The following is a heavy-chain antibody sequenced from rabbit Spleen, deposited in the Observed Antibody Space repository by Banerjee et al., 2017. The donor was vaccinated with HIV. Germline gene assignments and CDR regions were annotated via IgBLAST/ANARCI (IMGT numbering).Heavy chain of an antibody. Sequence: QSLEESGGDLVKPGASLTLTCTASGFSFSSSYYMCWVRQAPGKGLEWIACIYAGSGGGTKYPSWAKGRFTISKTSSTTVTLQMASLTVSDTATYFCARAGEGGDGYLNLWGPGTLVTVS. D-gene: IGHD5-1*01. CDR1: GFSFSSSYY. CDR2: IYAGSGGGT. CDR3: ARAGEGGDGYLNL. V-gene: IGHV1S40*01. J-gene: IGHJ4*01.